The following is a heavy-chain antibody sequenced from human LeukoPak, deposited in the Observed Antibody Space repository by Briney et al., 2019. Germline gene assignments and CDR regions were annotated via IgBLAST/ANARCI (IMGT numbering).Heavy chain of an antibody. CDR3: ATEGLAGTGTQWHVVDF. D-gene: IGHD6-13*01. CDR1: SGPFRGDS. CDR2: INHSGNA. Sequence: PSENLSLTCALSSGPFRGDSWTWIRQPPPKGLDWIGEINHSGNANYNPSLTSRVTISVDRSKNQFSLRLTSVTAADTAIYYCATEGLAGTGTQWHVVDFWGQGTMVSVSS. V-gene: IGHV4-34*01. J-gene: IGHJ3*01.